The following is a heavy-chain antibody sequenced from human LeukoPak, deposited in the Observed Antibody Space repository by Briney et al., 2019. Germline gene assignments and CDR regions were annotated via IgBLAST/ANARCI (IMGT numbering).Heavy chain of an antibody. J-gene: IGHJ4*02. V-gene: IGHV1-69*05. Sequence: ASVKVSCKASGGTFSSYAISWVRQAPGQGLEWMGRIIPIFGTANYAQKFQGRVTITTDESTSTAYMELSSLRSEDTAVYYCASGGLGKLSLPDYWGQGTLVTVSS. CDR3: ASGGLGKLSLPDY. CDR2: IIPIFGTA. CDR1: GGTFSSYA. D-gene: IGHD3-16*02.